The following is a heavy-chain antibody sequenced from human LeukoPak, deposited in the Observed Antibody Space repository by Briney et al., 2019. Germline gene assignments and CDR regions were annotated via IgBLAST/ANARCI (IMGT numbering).Heavy chain of an antibody. CDR3: AREILPDLNYVWGSYFDY. Sequence: SETLSLTCTVSGGSISSYYWSWIRQPAGKGLEWIGRIYTSGSTNYNPSLKSRVTMSVDTSKNQFSLKLSSVTAADTAVYYCAREILPDLNYVWGSYFDYWGQGTLVTVSS. D-gene: IGHD3-16*01. V-gene: IGHV4-4*07. CDR1: GGSISSYY. J-gene: IGHJ4*02. CDR2: IYTSGST.